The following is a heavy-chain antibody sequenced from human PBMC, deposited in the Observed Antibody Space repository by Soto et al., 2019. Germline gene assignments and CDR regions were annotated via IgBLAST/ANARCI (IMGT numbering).Heavy chain of an antibody. V-gene: IGHV4-31*03. CDR3: AGGSGRRRDRFDY. Sequence: SETLSLTCTVSGGSISSGGYYWSWIRQHPGKGLEWIGYIYHSGSTNYNPSLKSRVTISVDTSKNQFSLKLSSVTAADTAVYYCAGGSGRRRDRFDYWGQGTLVTVSS. CDR2: IYHSGST. D-gene: IGHD2-8*02. J-gene: IGHJ4*02. CDR1: GGSISSGGYY.